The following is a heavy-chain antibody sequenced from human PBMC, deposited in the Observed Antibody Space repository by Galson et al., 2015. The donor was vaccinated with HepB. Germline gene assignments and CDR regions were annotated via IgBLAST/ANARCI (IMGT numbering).Heavy chain of an antibody. D-gene: IGHD2-2*01. CDR2: IYWDDDK. V-gene: IGHV2-5*02. Sequence: GVGVGWIRQPPGKALEWLALIYWDDDKRYSPSLKSRLTITKDTSKNQVVLTMTNMDPVDTATYYCAHSAHIEDIVVVPAVIWGQGTLVTVSS. J-gene: IGHJ4*02. CDR3: AHSAHIEDIVVVPAVI. CDR1: GVG.